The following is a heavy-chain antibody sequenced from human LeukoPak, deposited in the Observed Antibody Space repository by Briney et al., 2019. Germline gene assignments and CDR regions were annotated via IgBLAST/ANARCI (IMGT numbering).Heavy chain of an antibody. J-gene: IGHJ6*03. V-gene: IGHV4-59*11. CDR3: ASGRWQLLPRYYYYYYMDV. CDR1: GGSISSHY. D-gene: IGHD5-24*01. CDR2: IYYSGST. Sequence: SETLSLTCTVSGGSISSHYWSWIRQPPGKGLEWIGYIYYSGSTNYNPSLKSRVTISVDTSKNQFSLKLSSVTAADTAVYYCASGRWQLLPRYYYYYYMDVWGKGTTVTVSS.